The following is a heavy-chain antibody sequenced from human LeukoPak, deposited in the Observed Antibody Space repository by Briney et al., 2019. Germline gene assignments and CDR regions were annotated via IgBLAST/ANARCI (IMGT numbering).Heavy chain of an antibody. J-gene: IGHJ4*02. CDR3: ARAGTVGIAVAGDLRY. V-gene: IGHV1-69*06. D-gene: IGHD6-19*01. CDR2: IIPIFGTA. Sequence: GASVKVSCKASGGTFSSYAISWVRQAPGQGLEWMGGIIPIFGTANYAQKFQGRVTITADKSTSTAYMELSSLRSEDTAVYYCARAGTVGIAVAGDLRYWGQGTLVTVSS. CDR1: GGTFSSYA.